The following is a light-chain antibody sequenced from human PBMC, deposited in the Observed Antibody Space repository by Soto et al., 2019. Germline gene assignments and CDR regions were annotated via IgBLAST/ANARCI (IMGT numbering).Light chain of an antibody. CDR1: SNDIGAYNY. V-gene: IGLV2-11*01. Sequence: QSALTQPRSVSASPGQSVTISCAGTSNDIGAYNYVSWYQQHPGRAPKRMIYDVIKRPSGVPDRFSGSKSGNTASLTISGLQAEDEADYYCCAYANNSVVFGGGTKLTVL. J-gene: IGLJ2*01. CDR2: DVI. CDR3: CAYANNSVV.